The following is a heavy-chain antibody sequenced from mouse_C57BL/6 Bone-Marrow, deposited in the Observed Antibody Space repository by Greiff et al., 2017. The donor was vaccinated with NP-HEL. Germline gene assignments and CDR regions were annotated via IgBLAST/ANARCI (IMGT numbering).Heavy chain of an antibody. D-gene: IGHD1-1*01. CDR1: GYTFTSYW. CDR2: IYPGSGST. Sequence: QVQLQQPGAELVKPGASVKMSCKASGYTFTSYWITWVKQRPGQGLEWIGDIYPGSGSTNYNEKFKSKATLTVDTSSSTAYMQLSSLTSEDSAVYYCARRHYYGSRIAYWGQGTLVTVSA. CDR3: ARRHYYGSRIAY. J-gene: IGHJ3*01. V-gene: IGHV1-55*01.